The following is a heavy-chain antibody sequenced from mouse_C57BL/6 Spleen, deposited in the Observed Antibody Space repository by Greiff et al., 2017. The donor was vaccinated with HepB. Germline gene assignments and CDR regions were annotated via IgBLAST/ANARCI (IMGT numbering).Heavy chain of an antibody. D-gene: IGHD3-2*02. CDR2: IDPSDSYT. CDR1: GYTFTSYW. CDR3: ARDGRGTAQATYYFDY. V-gene: IGHV1-69*01. J-gene: IGHJ2*01. Sequence: QVQLQQPGAELVMPGASVKLSCKASGYTFTSYWMHWVKQRPGQGLEWIGEIDPSDSYTNYNQKFKGKSTLTVDKSSSTAYMQLSSLTSEDSAVYYCARDGRGTAQATYYFDYWGQGTTLTVSS.